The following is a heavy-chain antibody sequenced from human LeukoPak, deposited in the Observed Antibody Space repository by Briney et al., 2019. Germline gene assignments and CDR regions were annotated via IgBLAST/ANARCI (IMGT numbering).Heavy chain of an antibody. Sequence: ASVKVSCKASGYTFTSYGISWVRQAPGQGLEWMGWISAYNGNTNYAQKLQGRVTMTTDTSTSTAYMELRSLRSDDTAVYYCARDAPDLVLRFLEWTFDYWGQGTLVTVSS. CDR2: ISAYNGNT. V-gene: IGHV1-18*01. CDR1: GYTFTSYG. J-gene: IGHJ4*02. CDR3: ARDAPDLVLRFLEWTFDY. D-gene: IGHD3-3*01.